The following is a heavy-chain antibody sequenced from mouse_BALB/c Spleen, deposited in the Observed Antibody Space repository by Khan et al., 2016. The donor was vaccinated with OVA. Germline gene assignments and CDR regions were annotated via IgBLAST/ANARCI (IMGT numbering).Heavy chain of an antibody. CDR3: GRISIITVDGGAY. J-gene: IGHJ3*01. D-gene: IGHD1-1*01. CDR1: GYSFTGYY. Sequence: VQLQQSGPDLVKPGASVKISCKTSGYSFTGYYIHWVKQSQGKSLEWIGRVNPNNGGTTYNQKFKGKAILTVEKSSSTAYMELRSLTSEASAVYYCGRISIITVDGGAYWGQGTLVTVSA. CDR2: VNPNNGGT. V-gene: IGHV1-18*01.